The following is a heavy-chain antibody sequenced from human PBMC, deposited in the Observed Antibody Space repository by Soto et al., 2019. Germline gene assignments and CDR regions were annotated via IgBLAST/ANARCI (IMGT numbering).Heavy chain of an antibody. Sequence: QLVESGGGLVQPGGSLRLSCAGSGSTFRNYGMGWVGQAPGRRLEWVANIKQDGSERSYADSVKGRFTISRDNAKNSLFLQMSSLGADDTAVYYCVRENYFDYWGQGILVIVSS. J-gene: IGHJ4*02. CDR2: IKQDGSER. CDR3: VRENYFDY. V-gene: IGHV3-7*01. CDR1: GSTFRNYG.